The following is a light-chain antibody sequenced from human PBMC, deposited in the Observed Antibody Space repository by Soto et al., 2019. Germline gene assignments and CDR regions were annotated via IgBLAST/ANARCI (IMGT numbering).Light chain of an antibody. CDR1: NSNIGVNS. CDR2: DNN. Sequence: QSVLTQPPSVSAAPGHKVTISCSGSNSNIGVNSVSWYQQLPGTAPKLLIYDNNERPSGIPDRFSGSKSGTSATLGITGLQTGDAADYYCGTWDTNLSAGVFGGGTKLPVL. V-gene: IGLV1-51*01. J-gene: IGLJ3*02. CDR3: GTWDTNLSAGV.